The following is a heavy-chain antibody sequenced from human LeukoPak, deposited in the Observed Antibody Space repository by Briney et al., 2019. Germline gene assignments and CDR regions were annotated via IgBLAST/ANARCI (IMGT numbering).Heavy chain of an antibody. CDR3: ATGYYVPFAT. CDR2: ISDTGKT. Sequence: MPSETLSLTCSVSGASLSSYYWDWLRQSPGKGLEWIGYISDTGKTDSNPSLKSRVTISLGTSKTQFSLRLRSVTAADSAVYYCATGYYVPFATWGPGILVTVSS. D-gene: IGHD1-26*01. J-gene: IGHJ5*02. CDR1: GASLSSYY. V-gene: IGHV4-59*01.